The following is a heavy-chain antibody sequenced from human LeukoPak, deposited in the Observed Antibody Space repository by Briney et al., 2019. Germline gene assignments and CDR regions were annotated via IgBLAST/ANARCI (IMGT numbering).Heavy chain of an antibody. V-gene: IGHV3-30*18. Sequence: GGSLRLSCAASGFTFSSYAMSWVRQAPGKGLEWVAVISFDGSNKYYADSVKGRFTISRDNSKNTLYLQMNSLRAEDTAVYYCAKDRRLYDYGSGSYFDYWGQGTLVTVSS. J-gene: IGHJ4*02. D-gene: IGHD3-10*01. CDR1: GFTFSSYA. CDR3: AKDRRLYDYGSGSYFDY. CDR2: ISFDGSNK.